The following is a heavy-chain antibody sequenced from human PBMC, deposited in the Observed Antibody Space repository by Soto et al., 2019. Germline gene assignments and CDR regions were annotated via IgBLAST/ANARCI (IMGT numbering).Heavy chain of an antibody. V-gene: IGHV1-58*02. J-gene: IGHJ6*03. CDR1: GFTYTSSA. Sequence: SVEVSCKASGFTYTSSAMQWVRQARGQRLEWIGWIVVGSGNTNYAQKFQERVTITRDMSTSTAYMGLSSLRSEDTAVYYCAAAATYYDFWSGYYRAMGYMDVWGKGTTVTVSS. D-gene: IGHD3-3*01. CDR2: IVVGSGNT. CDR3: AAAATYYDFWSGYYRAMGYMDV.